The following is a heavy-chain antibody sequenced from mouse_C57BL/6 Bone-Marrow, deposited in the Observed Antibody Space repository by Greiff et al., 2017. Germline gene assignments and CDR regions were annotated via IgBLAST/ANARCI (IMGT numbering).Heavy chain of an antibody. J-gene: IGHJ1*03. CDR3: ARSPWYFDV. CDR1: GYTFTSYG. V-gene: IGHV1-81*01. CDR2: IYPRSGNT. Sequence: QVQLKESGAELARPGASVKLSCKASGYTFTSYGISWVKQRTGQGLEWIGEIYPRSGNTYYNEKFKGKATLTADKSSSTAYMELRSLTSEDSAVYFCARSPWYFDVWGTGTTVTVSS.